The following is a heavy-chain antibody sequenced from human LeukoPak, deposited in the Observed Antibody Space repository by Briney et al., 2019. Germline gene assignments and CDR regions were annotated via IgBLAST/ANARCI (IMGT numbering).Heavy chain of an antibody. CDR2: IYSDNT. Sequence: GGSLRLSCTVSEFTVSSNSMSWVRQAPGKGLEWVSFIYSDNTHYSDSVKGRFTISRDNSKNTLYLQMNSLRAEDTAVYYCARGLIQGDSSGYSEFDYWGQGTLVTVSS. D-gene: IGHD3-22*01. CDR3: ARGLIQGDSSGYSEFDY. V-gene: IGHV3-53*01. CDR1: EFTVSSNS. J-gene: IGHJ4*02.